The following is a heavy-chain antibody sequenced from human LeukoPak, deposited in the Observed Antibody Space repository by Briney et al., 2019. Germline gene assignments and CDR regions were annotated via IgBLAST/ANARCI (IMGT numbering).Heavy chain of an antibody. CDR3: ARESLGFDY. Sequence: GGSLRLSCAASGFTFSDYFMSWVRQAPETGLEWVSYIGPSSDNINYADSVKGRFTVSRDNAKNSLYLHMNTLRVEDTAVYYCARESLGFDYWGQGTLVTVSS. CDR1: GFTFSDYF. J-gene: IGHJ4*02. V-gene: IGHV3-11*06. CDR2: IGPSSDNI.